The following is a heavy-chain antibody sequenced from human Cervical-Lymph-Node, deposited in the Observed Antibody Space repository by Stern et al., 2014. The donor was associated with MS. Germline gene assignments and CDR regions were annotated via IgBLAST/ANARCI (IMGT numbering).Heavy chain of an antibody. Sequence: EVQLVESGAEVKKPGESLKISCKGSGYSFTSYWIGWVRQKPGKGLEWMGSIYPGDSYTTYSPSFQGQVTISADKSISTAYLQWSSLKASDTAMYYCARRPYSSSPLRFDYWGQGTLVTVSS. V-gene: IGHV5-51*01. D-gene: IGHD6-13*01. CDR1: GYSFTSYW. J-gene: IGHJ4*02. CDR3: ARRPYSSSPLRFDY. CDR2: IYPGDSYT.